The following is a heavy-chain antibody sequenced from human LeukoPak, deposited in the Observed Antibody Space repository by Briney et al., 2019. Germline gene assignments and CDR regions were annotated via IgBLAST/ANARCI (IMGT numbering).Heavy chain of an antibody. CDR1: GGTFSSYA. Sequence: GASVKVSCKASGGTFSSYAISWVRQAPGQGLEWMGGIIPIFGTANYAQKFQGRVTITADKSTSTAYMELSSLRSEDTAVYYCATSRLACSSTSCYFYYYYYYYMDVWGKGTTVTVSS. J-gene: IGHJ6*03. V-gene: IGHV1-69*06. CDR3: ATSRLACSSTSCYFYYYYYYYMDV. CDR2: IIPIFGTA. D-gene: IGHD2-2*01.